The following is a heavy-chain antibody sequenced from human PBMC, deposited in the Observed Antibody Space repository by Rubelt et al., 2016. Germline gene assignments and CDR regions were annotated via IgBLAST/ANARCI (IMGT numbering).Heavy chain of an antibody. CDR3: ARGVYDYESSGYDY. D-gene: IGHD3-22*01. CDR1: GGSISSYY. CDR2: IYYSGST. V-gene: IGHV4-59*01. Sequence: QVQLQESGPGLVKPSETLSLTCTVSGGSISSYYWSWIRQPPGKGLEWIGYIYYSGSTNYNPSLKGRVTISVDTSKNQLSLKLSSGTAADTAVDYWARGVYDYESSGYDYWGQGTLVTVSS. J-gene: IGHJ4*02.